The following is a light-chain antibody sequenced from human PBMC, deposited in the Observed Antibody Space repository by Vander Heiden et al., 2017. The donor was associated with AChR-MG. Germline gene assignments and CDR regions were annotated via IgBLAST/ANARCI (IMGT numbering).Light chain of an antibody. Sequence: QVPGTAPTLLIDRVSWPPSRAPERFTGSKPGTTAFLAISGLQSEDEADFFCSAWDDGLSASVFGGGTKLTVL. CDR3: SAWDDGLSASV. V-gene: IGLV1-44*01. J-gene: IGLJ3*02. CDR2: RVS.